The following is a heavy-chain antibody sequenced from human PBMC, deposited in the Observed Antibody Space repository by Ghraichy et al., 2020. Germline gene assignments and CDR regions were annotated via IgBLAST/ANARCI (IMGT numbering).Heavy chain of an antibody. J-gene: IGHJ4*02. D-gene: IGHD6-19*01. CDR3: SGQGWSSDF. CDR1: GYSISSGYN. CDR2: ISYSGTT. V-gene: IGHV4-38-2*01. Sequence: SETLSLTCAVSGYSISSGYNWGWIRQPPGKGLEWIGGISYSGTTYYNVSLTSRVTISIDASRNQFSLKLTSMTAADTAGYYCSGQGWSSDFWGQGTLVTVSS.